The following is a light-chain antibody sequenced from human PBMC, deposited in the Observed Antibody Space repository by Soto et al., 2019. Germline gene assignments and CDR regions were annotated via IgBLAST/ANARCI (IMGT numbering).Light chain of an antibody. CDR3: QQYGSSPWT. Sequence: IVLTQSPDTLSLSPWESATLSCRASQSVSARLAWYKHKPGQPPRLLIYGASSRATGIPDRFSGSGSGTDFTLTISRLEPEDFAVYYCQQYGSSPWTFGQGTKVDIK. CDR2: GAS. V-gene: IGKV3-20*01. CDR1: QSVSAR. J-gene: IGKJ1*01.